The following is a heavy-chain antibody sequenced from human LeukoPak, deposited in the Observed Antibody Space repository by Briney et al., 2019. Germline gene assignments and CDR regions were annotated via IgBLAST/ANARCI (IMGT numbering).Heavy chain of an antibody. D-gene: IGHD2/OR15-2a*01. V-gene: IGHV4-59*01. Sequence: SETLSLTCTVSGGSTSTYYWNWIRQPPGKGLEWIGYIYYSGSTNYNPSLKSRVTISVDTSKKQFSLKLSSVTAADTAVYYCAMTTSYYYYYMDVWGKGTTVTVSS. CDR1: GGSTSTYY. CDR2: IYYSGST. J-gene: IGHJ6*03. CDR3: AMTTSYYYYYMDV.